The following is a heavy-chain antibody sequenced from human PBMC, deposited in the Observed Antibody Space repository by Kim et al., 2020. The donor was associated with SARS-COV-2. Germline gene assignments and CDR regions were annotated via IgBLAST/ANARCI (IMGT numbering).Heavy chain of an antibody. CDR1: GFTFSSYS. J-gene: IGHJ4*02. CDR3: ARGALIDYDILTGYYVSPYFDY. D-gene: IGHD3-9*01. V-gene: IGHV3-21*01. Sequence: GGSLRLSCAASGFTFSSYSMNWVRQAPGKGLEWVSSISSSSSYIYYADSVKGRFTISRDNAKNSLYLQMNSLRAEDTAVYYCARGALIDYDILTGYYVSPYFDYWGQRTLVTGSS. CDR2: ISSSSSYI.